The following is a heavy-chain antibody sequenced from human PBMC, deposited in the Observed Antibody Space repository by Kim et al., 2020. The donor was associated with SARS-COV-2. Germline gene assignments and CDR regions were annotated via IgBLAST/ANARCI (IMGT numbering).Heavy chain of an antibody. CDR3: ARGGGVGGSFDI. D-gene: IGHD3-16*01. Sequence: TRSNPSLKSRAHISVATSKSQFSLTLSSLTAADTAVYFCARGGGVGGSFDIWGQGSLVTVSS. J-gene: IGHJ1*01. V-gene: IGHV4-59*09. CDR2: T.